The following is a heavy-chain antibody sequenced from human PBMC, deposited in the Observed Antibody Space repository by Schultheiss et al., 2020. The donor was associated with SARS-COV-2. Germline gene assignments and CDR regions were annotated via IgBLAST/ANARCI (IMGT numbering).Heavy chain of an antibody. Sequence: SETLSLTCTVSGGSISSGGYYWSWIRQHPGKGLEWIGEINHSGSTNYNPSLKSRVTISLDTSKNQFTLNLRSVSGADTAVYFCARGVPAEVWGQGTLVTVSS. CDR3: ARGVPAEV. D-gene: IGHD2-2*01. CDR1: GGSISSGGYY. J-gene: IGHJ4*02. CDR2: INHSGST. V-gene: IGHV4-61*08.